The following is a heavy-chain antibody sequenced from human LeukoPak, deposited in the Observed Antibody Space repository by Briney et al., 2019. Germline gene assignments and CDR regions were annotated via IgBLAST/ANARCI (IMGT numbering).Heavy chain of an antibody. Sequence: SETLSLTCTVSGGSISSSSYYWGWIRQPPGQGLEWIGNIYYSGSTYYNPSLKSRVTISVDTSKNQFSLKLNSVTAAGTAVYFCARWARDYGDYWFDSWGQGTLVTVSS. CDR1: GGSISSSSYY. V-gene: IGHV4-39*01. CDR3: ARWARDYGDYWFDS. D-gene: IGHD4-17*01. J-gene: IGHJ5*01. CDR2: IYYSGST.